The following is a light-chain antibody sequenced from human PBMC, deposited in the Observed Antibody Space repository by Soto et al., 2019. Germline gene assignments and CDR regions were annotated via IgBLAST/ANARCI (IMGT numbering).Light chain of an antibody. CDR1: TSNIGSNH. Sequence: QSVLKQPPSVSAAPGHKVTISCSGGTSNIGSNHVSWYQQVPGTAPKLLIYDTYQRPLGIPDRFSGSTSGTSATLGITGLQTGDEGDYYCGTWDSSLSAVVFGGGTKLTVL. V-gene: IGLV1-51*01. J-gene: IGLJ2*01. CDR3: GTWDSSLSAVV. CDR2: DTY.